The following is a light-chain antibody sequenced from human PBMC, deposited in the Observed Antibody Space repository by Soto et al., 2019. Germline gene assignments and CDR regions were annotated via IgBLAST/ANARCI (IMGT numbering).Light chain of an antibody. CDR2: GAS. J-gene: IGKJ2*01. Sequence: EIVLTQSPGTLYLSPGERATLSCRASQTVSSSYLAWYQQKPGQAPRLLIYGASTRPTGIPGRFSGSASGTDFTLTISRLEPEDFAVYYCQQYGPSPMYTFGQGTNLEIK. CDR1: QTVSSSY. CDR3: QQYGPSPMYT. V-gene: IGKV3-20*01.